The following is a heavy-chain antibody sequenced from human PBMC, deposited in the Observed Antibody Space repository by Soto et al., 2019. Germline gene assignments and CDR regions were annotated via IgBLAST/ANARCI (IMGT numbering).Heavy chain of an antibody. CDR3: ASRPAGITSHAVFDF. D-gene: IGHD6-13*01. Sequence: VRLVESGGTLVQPGGTLRISCAASGLTFSGHWMTWVRQTPGKGPEWVANISPDGSDKSYVDSVKGRFTIYRDNDKNSLSLQLDSLRAEDTAVYHCASRPAGITSHAVFDFWGQGTLVTVSS. J-gene: IGHJ4*02. CDR2: ISPDGSDK. CDR1: GLTFSGHW. V-gene: IGHV3-7*03.